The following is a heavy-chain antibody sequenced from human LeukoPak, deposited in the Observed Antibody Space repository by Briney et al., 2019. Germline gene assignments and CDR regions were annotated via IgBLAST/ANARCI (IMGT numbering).Heavy chain of an antibody. CDR3: ARLLPSLNYTDV. CDR1: GFTFSNYL. V-gene: IGHV3-30-3*01. Sequence: PGGSLRLSCAASGFTFSNYLMYWVRQAPGKGLEWVAVISSDGTNRYYADSVKGRFTISRDNSKNTLSLQMNSLRAEDTAVYYCARLLPSLNYTDVWGKGTTVTVSS. J-gene: IGHJ6*03. CDR2: ISSDGTNR.